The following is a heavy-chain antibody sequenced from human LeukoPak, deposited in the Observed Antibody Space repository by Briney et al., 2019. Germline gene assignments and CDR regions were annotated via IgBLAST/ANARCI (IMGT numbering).Heavy chain of an antibody. J-gene: IGHJ4*02. D-gene: IGHD2-2*01. Sequence: GRSLRLSCAASGFTFSSYAMHWVRQAPGKGLEWVAVISYDGSNKYYADSVKGRFTISRDNSKNTLYLQMNSLRAEDTAVYYCARSDCSSTSCYVRDLDYRGQGTLVTVSS. CDR2: ISYDGSNK. CDR1: GFTFSSYA. CDR3: ARSDCSSTSCYVRDLDY. V-gene: IGHV3-30*04.